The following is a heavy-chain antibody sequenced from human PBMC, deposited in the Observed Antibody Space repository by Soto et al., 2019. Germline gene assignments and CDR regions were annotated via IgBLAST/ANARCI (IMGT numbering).Heavy chain of an antibody. Sequence: QVQLVQSGAEVKKPGASVKVSCKASGYTFTSYYMHWVRQAPGQGLEWRGIINPSGGSTSYAQKFKGRVPMTRDTSTSTVYMELSRLRSEDTAVYYCARVVGGGIYYFDYWGQGTLVTVSS. J-gene: IGHJ4*02. V-gene: IGHV1-46*01. CDR1: GYTFTSYY. D-gene: IGHD3-10*01. CDR2: INPSGGST. CDR3: ARVVGGGIYYFDY.